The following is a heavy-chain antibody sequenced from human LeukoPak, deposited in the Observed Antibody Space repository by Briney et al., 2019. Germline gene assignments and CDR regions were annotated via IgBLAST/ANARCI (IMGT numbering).Heavy chain of an antibody. Sequence: GGSLRLSCAASGFTFSSYWMSWVRQAPGKGLAGVANIKQEGSEKYYVDSVKGRFTLSRENAKKSLYRQMNSLRAEDTAGYYCARVRWVAVAGSYYFDYWGQGTLVTVSS. V-gene: IGHV3-7*01. CDR3: ARVRWVAVAGSYYFDY. CDR2: IKQEGSEK. J-gene: IGHJ4*02. CDR1: GFTFSSYW. D-gene: IGHD6-19*01.